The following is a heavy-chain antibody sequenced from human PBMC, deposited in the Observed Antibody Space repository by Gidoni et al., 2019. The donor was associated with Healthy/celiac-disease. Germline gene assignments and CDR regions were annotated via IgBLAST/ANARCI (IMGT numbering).Heavy chain of an antibody. CDR1: GFTFDDYA. Sequence: EVQLVESGGGLVQPGRSLRLSCAASGFTFDDYAMHWVRQAPGKGLEWVSGISWNSGSIGYADSVKGRFTISRDNAKNSLYLQMNSLRAEDTALYYCAKANSQYYYDSSGYRKGTRWYFDLWGRGTLVTVSS. CDR3: AKANSQYYYDSSGYRKGTRWYFDL. D-gene: IGHD3-22*01. CDR2: ISWNSGSI. J-gene: IGHJ2*01. V-gene: IGHV3-9*01.